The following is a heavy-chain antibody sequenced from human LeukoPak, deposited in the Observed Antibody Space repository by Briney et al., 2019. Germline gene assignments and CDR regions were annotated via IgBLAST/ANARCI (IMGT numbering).Heavy chain of an antibody. CDR2: LYTGGIT. D-gene: IGHD3-22*01. Sequence: SETLSLTCTVSGGSISHYYWNWIRQSAGMRLEWSGRLYTGGITEYNPSLKSRVTMSVDTSKSQFSLEVRSVTAADTALYYCATWSSGYYFDAFDIWGQGTMVTVFS. CDR1: GGSISHYY. CDR3: ATWSSGYYFDAFDI. V-gene: IGHV4-4*07. J-gene: IGHJ3*02.